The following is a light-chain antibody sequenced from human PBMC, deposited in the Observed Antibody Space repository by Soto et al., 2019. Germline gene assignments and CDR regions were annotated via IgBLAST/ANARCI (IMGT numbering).Light chain of an antibody. J-gene: IGLJ1*01. CDR3: SSYAGSSNV. CDR2: EVN. V-gene: IGLV2-8*01. Sequence: QSALTQPRSACGSPGQSVAISCTGTSSDVGGYNYVSWYQQHPGKAPKLMIYEVNKRPSGVPDRFSGSKSGNTASLTVSGLQAEDEADYYCSSYAGSSNVFGTETKVTVL. CDR1: SSDVGGYNY.